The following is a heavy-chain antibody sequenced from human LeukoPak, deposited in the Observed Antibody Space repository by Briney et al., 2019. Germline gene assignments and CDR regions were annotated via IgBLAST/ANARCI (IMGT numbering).Heavy chain of an antibody. Sequence: AGGSLRLSCAASGFTFRSYAVSWVRQAPGKELEWVSALSGNGGSTYYADSVRGRFTISRDNSKNTLYLQMNSLRVEDTAIYYCAKVQGSGAYHVWGPGTMVTVSS. CDR1: GFTFRSYA. V-gene: IGHV3-23*01. CDR2: LSGNGGST. CDR3: AKVQGSGAYHV. J-gene: IGHJ3*01.